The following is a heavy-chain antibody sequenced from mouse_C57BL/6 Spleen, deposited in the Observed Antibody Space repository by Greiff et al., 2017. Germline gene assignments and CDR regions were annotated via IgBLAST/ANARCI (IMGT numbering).Heavy chain of an antibody. CDR1: GYTFTSYW. CDR2: IDPSDSYT. D-gene: IGHD4-1*02. Sequence: QVQLQQPGAELVMPGASVKLSCKASGYTFTSYWMHWVKQRPGQGLEWIGEIDPSDSYTNYNQKFKGKSTLTVDKSSSTAYMQLSSLTSEDSAVXYCARSTGTSYFDYWGQGTTRTVSS. CDR3: ARSTGTSYFDY. J-gene: IGHJ2*01. V-gene: IGHV1-69*01.